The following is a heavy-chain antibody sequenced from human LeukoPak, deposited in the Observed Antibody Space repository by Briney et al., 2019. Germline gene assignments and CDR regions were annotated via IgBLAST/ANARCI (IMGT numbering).Heavy chain of an antibody. V-gene: IGHV4-39*01. J-gene: IGHJ4*02. CDR2: IYYSGST. Sequence: PSETLFLTCTVSGGSISSSSYYWGRIRQPPGEGLEWIGRIYYSGSTYYKPSLKSRVTISVDTSKNQFSLKLSSVPAADTAVYYCARLHSRVTGSYNRGYDYWGQGTLVTVFS. D-gene: IGHD1-26*01. CDR1: GGSISSSSYY. CDR3: ARLHSRVTGSYNRGYDY.